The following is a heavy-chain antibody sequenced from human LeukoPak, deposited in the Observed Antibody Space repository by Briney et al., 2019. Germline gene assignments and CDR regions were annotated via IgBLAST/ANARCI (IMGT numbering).Heavy chain of an antibody. CDR3: ARDGYGDLSFFVY. Sequence: ASVKVSCKASGYTFTSYYMHWVRQAPGQGLEWMGIINPSGCSTSYAQKFQGRVNMTRDTSTSTVYMELSSLRSEDTAVYYCARDGYGDLSFFVYWGQGTLVTVSS. CDR2: INPSGCST. CDR1: GYTFTSYY. J-gene: IGHJ4*02. D-gene: IGHD2-21*01. V-gene: IGHV1-46*01.